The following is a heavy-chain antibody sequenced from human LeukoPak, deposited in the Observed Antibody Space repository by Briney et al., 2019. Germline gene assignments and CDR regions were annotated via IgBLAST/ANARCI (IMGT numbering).Heavy chain of an antibody. V-gene: IGHV3-30*04. CDR1: GFTFSSYA. CDR2: ISYDGSNK. J-gene: IGHJ4*02. Sequence: GGSLRLSCAASGFTFSSYAMHWVRQAPGKGLEWVAVISYDGSNKYYADSVKGRFTISRDNSKNTLYLQMNSLRAEDTAVYYCAKGGRDGYNFDYWGQGTLVTVSS. CDR3: AKGGRDGYNFDY. D-gene: IGHD5-24*01.